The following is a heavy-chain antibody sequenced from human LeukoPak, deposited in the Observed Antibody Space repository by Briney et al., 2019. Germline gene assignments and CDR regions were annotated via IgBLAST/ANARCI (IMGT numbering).Heavy chain of an antibody. D-gene: IGHD3-22*01. CDR3: ARRDYYYDSSGYYRVNRNWFDP. V-gene: IGHV4-34*01. CDR2: INHSGST. J-gene: IGHJ5*02. Sequence: ASETLSLTCAVYGGSFSGYYWSWIRQPPGKGLEWIGEINHSGSTNYNPSLKSRVTISVDTSKNQFSLKLSSVTAADTAVYYCARRDYYYDSSGYYRVNRNWFDPWGQGTLVTVSS. CDR1: GGSFSGYY.